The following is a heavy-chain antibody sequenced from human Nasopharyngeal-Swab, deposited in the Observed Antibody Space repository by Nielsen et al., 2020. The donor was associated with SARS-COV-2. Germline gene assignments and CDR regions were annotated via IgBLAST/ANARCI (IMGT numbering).Heavy chain of an antibody. CDR2: IRRSGRTI. D-gene: IGHD4-23*01. J-gene: IGHJ6*02. CDR3: ARDRHGDDSRNYYYGMDV. Sequence: GESLKIYCAASGFTFSEYYMSWDRQAPGKGLEWVSYIRRSGRTIYYAASVKGRFTISRDNAKKSLYLQMNSLRAEDTAVYYCARDRHGDDSRNYYYGMDVWGQGTTVSVSS. CDR1: GFTFSEYY. V-gene: IGHV3-11*01.